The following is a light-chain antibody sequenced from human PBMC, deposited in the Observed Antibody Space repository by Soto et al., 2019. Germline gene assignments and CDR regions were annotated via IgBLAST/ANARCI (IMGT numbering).Light chain of an antibody. CDR2: EVT. Sequence: QSVLTQPPSVSGAPGQRVTISCTGSSSNIGAGYDVHWYQQLPGTAPKLIIHEVTKRPSGVPDRFSGSKSGNTASLTVSGLQADDEADYYCSSTRMFGGGTKLTVL. J-gene: IGLJ3*02. V-gene: IGLV1-40*01. CDR1: SSNIGAGYD. CDR3: SSTRM.